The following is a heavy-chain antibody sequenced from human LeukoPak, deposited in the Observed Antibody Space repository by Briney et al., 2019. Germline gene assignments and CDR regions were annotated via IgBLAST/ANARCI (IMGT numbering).Heavy chain of an antibody. Sequence: ASVKVSCKATGYTFSSYYLHWVRQAPGQGLEWMGLINPLGGSTNYLQKFRGRVTLTRDTSTSTLYMELSSLTSEDTAVYYCARGLYTAKDAFNIWGQGTMVTVSS. V-gene: IGHV1-46*01. CDR3: ARGLYTAKDAFNI. CDR2: INPLGGST. D-gene: IGHD5-18*01. CDR1: GYTFSSYY. J-gene: IGHJ3*02.